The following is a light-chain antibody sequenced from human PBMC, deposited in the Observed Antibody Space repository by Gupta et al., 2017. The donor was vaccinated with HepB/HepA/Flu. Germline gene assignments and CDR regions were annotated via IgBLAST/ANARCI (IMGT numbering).Light chain of an antibody. V-gene: IGKV1-39*01. J-gene: IGKJ2*01. Sequence: IQMTHSPSSLSASVGDRVTITCRASQRISSYLNWYQQKPGKAPNLLIYAASKVQSGALSRFSGGGXGTXFTLTIXSRQPEDFATYYCQQRHSHPRTFGXGTKLEIK. CDR3: QQRHSHPRT. CDR1: QRISSY. CDR2: AAS.